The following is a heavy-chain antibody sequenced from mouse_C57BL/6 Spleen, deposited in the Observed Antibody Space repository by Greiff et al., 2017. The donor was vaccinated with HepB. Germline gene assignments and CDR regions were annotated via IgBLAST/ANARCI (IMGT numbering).Heavy chain of an antibody. CDR1: GYAFSSYW. CDR2: IYPGDSDT. CDR3: ARSLGIYSDYLYYFDY. Sequence: QVQLKQSGAELVKPGASVKISCKASGYAFSSYWMNWVKQRPGKGLEWIGQIYPGDSDTNYNGKFKGKATLTADKSSSTAYMQLSSLTSEDSAVYFCARSLGIYSDYLYYFDYWGQGTTLTVSS. J-gene: IGHJ2*01. D-gene: IGHD2-4*01. V-gene: IGHV1-80*01.